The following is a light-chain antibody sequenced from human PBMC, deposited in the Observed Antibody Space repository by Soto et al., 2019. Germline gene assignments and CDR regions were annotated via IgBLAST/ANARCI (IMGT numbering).Light chain of an antibody. V-gene: IGKV1-12*01. CDR1: QGVSSW. Sequence: DIQMTQSPSSVSASVGDRVTIACRASQGVSSWLGWSQQKPGKAPKLLIYGASTLQSGVPSRFSGSGSGTDFTLTICSLQPEDFASNFCQQADSFPYTFGPGNKLEIK. CDR3: QQADSFPYT. CDR2: GAS. J-gene: IGKJ2*01.